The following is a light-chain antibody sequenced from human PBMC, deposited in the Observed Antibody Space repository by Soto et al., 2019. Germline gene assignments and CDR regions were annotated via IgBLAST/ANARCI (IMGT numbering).Light chain of an antibody. Sequence: QSALTQPASVSGSPGQSITISCTGTSNDVGGYNYVSWYQQHPGKAPKLMMFEVSNRPSGISDRFSGSKSGNTASLTISGLRADDEADYYCSSFTSSSSLVFGGGTKLTVL. J-gene: IGLJ2*01. CDR1: SNDVGGYNY. CDR2: EVS. CDR3: SSFTSSSSLV. V-gene: IGLV2-14*01.